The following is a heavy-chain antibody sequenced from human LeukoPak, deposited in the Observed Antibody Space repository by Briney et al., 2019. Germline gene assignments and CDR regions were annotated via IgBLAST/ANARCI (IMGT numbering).Heavy chain of an antibody. CDR1: GGSIYNHY. CDR3: ARLPSGTLNPPFDY. Sequence: PSETLSLTCTVSGGSIYNHYWSWIRQPPGKGLESIGYIYYSGSTIYNPSLKSRVTISVDMSKNQFSLKLTSVTAADTAVYYCARLPSGTLNPPFDYWGQGSLVTVSS. D-gene: IGHD3-10*01. CDR2: IYYSGST. J-gene: IGHJ4*02. V-gene: IGHV4-59*08.